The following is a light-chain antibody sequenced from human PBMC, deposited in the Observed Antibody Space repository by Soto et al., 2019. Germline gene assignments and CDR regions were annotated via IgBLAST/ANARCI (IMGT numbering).Light chain of an antibody. V-gene: IGKV1-39*01. CDR1: QSISNY. Sequence: DIQMTQSPSSLSASVGDRVTISCRASQSISNYLNWYQQKPGKAPELLIYASFTLQSGVPSRFSGTGSGTDFTLTISSLQPEDFGTYYCQQSYSSPETFGQGTKVEI. CDR2: ASF. CDR3: QQSYSSPET. J-gene: IGKJ1*01.